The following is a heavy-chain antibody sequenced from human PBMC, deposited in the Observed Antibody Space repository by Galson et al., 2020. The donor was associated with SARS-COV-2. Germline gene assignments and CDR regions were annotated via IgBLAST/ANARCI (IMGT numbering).Heavy chain of an antibody. J-gene: IGHJ6*02. CDR3: ASLPAASEAYYYDGMYV. D-gene: IGHD2-2*01. CDR1: GFTFSSYS. V-gene: IGHV3-48*01. Sequence: GGSLRLSCAASGFTFSSYSMNWVRQAPGKGLEWVSYISSSSSTIYYADSVKGRFTISRDNAKNSLYLQMNSLRAEDTAVYYCASLPAASEAYYYDGMYVWGQGTTVTVSS. CDR2: ISSSSSTI.